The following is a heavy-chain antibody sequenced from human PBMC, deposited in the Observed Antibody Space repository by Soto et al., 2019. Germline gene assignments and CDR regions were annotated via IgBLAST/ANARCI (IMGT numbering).Heavy chain of an antibody. D-gene: IGHD3-3*01. CDR2: IIPIFGTA. V-gene: IGHV1-69*01. CDR1: GGTFSSYA. Sequence: QVQLVQSGAEVKKPGSSVKVSCKASGGTFSSYAISWVRQAPGQGLEWMGGIIPIFGTANYAQKFQGRVTITADESTRTAYMELSSLISEDAAVYYCGMGGFLVLLSSYYYYYGMDVWGQGTTVTVSS. J-gene: IGHJ6*02. CDR3: GMGGFLVLLSSYYYYYGMDV.